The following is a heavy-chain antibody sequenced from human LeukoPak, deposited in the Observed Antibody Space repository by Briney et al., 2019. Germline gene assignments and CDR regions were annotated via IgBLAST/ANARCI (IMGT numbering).Heavy chain of an antibody. CDR2: NYYSGST. CDR3: ARSQWLRLPHY. CDR1: GGAFSSYY. V-gene: IGHV4-59*01. Sequence: PSHTLSLSCTVSGGAFSSYYWSWIRQPPGQGMEWIEYNYYSGSTNYHTSLNSRVTISVDTSKNQFSLKLSSVTAADTAVYYCARSQWLRLPHYWGQGTLVTVSS. J-gene: IGHJ4*02. D-gene: IGHD5-12*01.